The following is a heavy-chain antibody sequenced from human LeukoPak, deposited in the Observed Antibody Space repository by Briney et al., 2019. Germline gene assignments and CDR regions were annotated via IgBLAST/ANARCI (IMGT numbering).Heavy chain of an antibody. J-gene: IGHJ4*02. CDR2: ISSSGSTI. Sequence: GGSLRLSCAASGFTFSDYYMSWIRQAPGKGLEWVSYISSSGSTIYYADSVKGLFTISRDNSKNTLYLQMHRLRAEDTAVYYCAKDRGYYDSSGYDYWGQGTLVTVSS. CDR3: AKDRGYYDSSGYDY. V-gene: IGHV3-11*01. D-gene: IGHD3-22*01. CDR1: GFTFSDYY.